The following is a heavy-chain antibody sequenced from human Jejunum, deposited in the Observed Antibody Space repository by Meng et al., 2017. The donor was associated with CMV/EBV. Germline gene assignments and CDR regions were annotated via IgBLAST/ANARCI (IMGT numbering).Heavy chain of an antibody. CDR3: AKLTSCCYTGYFDY. CDR1: GFTFSSYG. V-gene: IGHV3-30*02. Sequence: SGFTFSSYGMLWVRQAPGMGLEWVAFIQYDGSNEYYVESVKGRFTISRDNSRNTLYLQMDSLRAEDTAVYYCAKLTSCCYTGYFDYWGQGMLVTVSS. CDR2: IQYDGSNE. D-gene: IGHD2-2*01. J-gene: IGHJ4*02.